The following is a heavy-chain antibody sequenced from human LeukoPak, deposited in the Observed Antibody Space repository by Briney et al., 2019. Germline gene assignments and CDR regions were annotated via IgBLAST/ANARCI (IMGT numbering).Heavy chain of an antibody. V-gene: IGHV3-30*04. CDR2: ISYDGGNT. CDR1: GFIFSSYA. D-gene: IGHD5-12*01. Sequence: PGGSLRLSCGASGFIFSSYALHWVRQAPGKGREWVAAISYDGGNTYYADSVKGRFTISRDNSKNTLYLQIESLRAEDTAVYYCARGRYSGYDSGYFDYWGQGTLVTVSS. CDR3: ARGRYSGYDSGYFDY. J-gene: IGHJ4*02.